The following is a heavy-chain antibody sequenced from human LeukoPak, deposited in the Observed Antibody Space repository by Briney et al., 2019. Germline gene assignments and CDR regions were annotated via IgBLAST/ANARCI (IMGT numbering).Heavy chain of an antibody. V-gene: IGHV1-2*02. J-gene: IGHJ4*02. CDR2: INPNSGGT. D-gene: IGHD5-24*01. Sequence: ASVKVSCKASGYTFTCYYMHWVRQAPGQGLEWMGWINPNSGGTNYAQKFQGRVTMTRDTSISTAYMELSRLRSDDTAVYYCARARRAGRMATATISPSYIDYWGQGTLVTVSS. CDR1: GYTFTCYY. CDR3: ARARRAGRMATATISPSYIDY.